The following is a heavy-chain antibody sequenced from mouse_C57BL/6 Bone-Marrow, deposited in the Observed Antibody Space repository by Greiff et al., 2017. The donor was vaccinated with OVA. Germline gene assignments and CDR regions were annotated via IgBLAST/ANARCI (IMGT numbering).Heavy chain of an antibody. CDR3: TGGMVTTCAFDY. D-gene: IGHD2-2*01. Sequence: EVQLVESGGGLVQPGGSMKLSCAASGFTFSDAWMDWVRQSPEKGLEWVAEIRNKANNHATYYAESVKGRFTISRDDSKSSVYLQMNSLSAEDTGIYYCTGGMVTTCAFDYWGQGTTLTVSS. V-gene: IGHV6-6*01. J-gene: IGHJ2*01. CDR2: IRNKANNHAT. CDR1: GFTFSDAW.